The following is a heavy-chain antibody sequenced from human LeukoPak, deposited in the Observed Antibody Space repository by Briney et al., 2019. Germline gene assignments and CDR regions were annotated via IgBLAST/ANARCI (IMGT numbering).Heavy chain of an antibody. V-gene: IGHV3-74*01. CDR2: INSDGSST. CDR3: ARVKKWFGEFFVGDFGMDV. J-gene: IGHJ6*02. Sequence: GGSLRLSCAASGFTFSSYWMHWVRQAPGKGLVWVSRINSDGSSTSYADSVKGRFTISRDNAKNTLYLQMNSLRAEDTAVYYCARVKKWFGEFFVGDFGMDVWGQGTTVTVSS. CDR1: GFTFSSYW. D-gene: IGHD3-10*01.